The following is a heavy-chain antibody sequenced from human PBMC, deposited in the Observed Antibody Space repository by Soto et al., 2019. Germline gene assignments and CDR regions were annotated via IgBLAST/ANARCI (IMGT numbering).Heavy chain of an antibody. CDR2: IYYSGST. Sequence: QLQLQESGPGLVKPSETLSLTCTVSGGSISSSSYYWGWIRQPPGKGLEWIGSIYYSGSTYYNPSLKSRVTISVDTSKNQFSLKLSSVTAADTAVYYCARAEDYDFWSGYSFDPWGQGTLVTVSS. CDR1: GGSISSSSYY. CDR3: ARAEDYDFWSGYSFDP. J-gene: IGHJ5*02. D-gene: IGHD3-3*01. V-gene: IGHV4-39*01.